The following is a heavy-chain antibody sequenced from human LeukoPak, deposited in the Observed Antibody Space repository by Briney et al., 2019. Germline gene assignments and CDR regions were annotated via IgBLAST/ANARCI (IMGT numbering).Heavy chain of an antibody. Sequence: PSETLSLTCAIYGGSFSGYYWSWIRQPPGKGLEWIGEINHSGSTNYNPSLKSRVTISVDTSKNQFFLKLSSVTAADTAVYYCARQRVRGVKDYWGQGTLVTVSS. V-gene: IGHV4-34*01. CDR1: GGSFSGYY. CDR2: INHSGST. J-gene: IGHJ4*02. CDR3: ARQRVRGVKDY. D-gene: IGHD3-10*01.